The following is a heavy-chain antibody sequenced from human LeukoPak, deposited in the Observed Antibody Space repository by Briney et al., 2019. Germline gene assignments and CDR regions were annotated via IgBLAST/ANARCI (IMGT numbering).Heavy chain of an antibody. V-gene: IGHV1-2*06. J-gene: IGHJ4*02. Sequence: ASVKVSCKASGYTLTGYYMHWVRQAPGQGLEWMGRINPNSGGTNYAQKFQGRVTMTRDTSISTAYMELSRLRSDDTAVYYCARGYSGYDYVFSYWGQGTLVTVSS. CDR2: INPNSGGT. D-gene: IGHD5-12*01. CDR1: GYTLTGYY. CDR3: ARGYSGYDYVFSY.